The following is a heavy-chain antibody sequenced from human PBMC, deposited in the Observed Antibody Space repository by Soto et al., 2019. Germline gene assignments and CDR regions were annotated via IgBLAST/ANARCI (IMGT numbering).Heavy chain of an antibody. CDR2: ISGSGGST. CDR1: GFTFSSYA. D-gene: IGHD3-22*01. J-gene: IGHJ4*02. V-gene: IGHV3-23*01. CDR3: AKDPRSGYDSSGSLDY. Sequence: EVQLLESGGGLVQPGGSLRLSCAASGFTFSSYAMSWVRQAPGKGLEWVSAISGSGGSTYYADSVKGRFTISRDNSKITLYLQMNSLSAEDTAVYYCAKDPRSGYDSSGSLDYWGQGTLVTVSS.